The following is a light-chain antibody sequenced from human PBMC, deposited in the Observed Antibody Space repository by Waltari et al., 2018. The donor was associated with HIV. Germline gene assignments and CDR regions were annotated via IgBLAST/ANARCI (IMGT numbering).Light chain of an antibody. CDR2: GND. J-gene: IGLJ2*01. CDR1: SSNSGSNA. Sequence: QSVLTQPPSAFGSPGQRLTISCSGSSSNSGSNAVNWYQHFPGTAPTLLIFGNDQRPAAVPARISGSKSGTSASLAISGLRSEDEGEYYCASWDYSLQAVVFGGGTKVTV. V-gene: IGLV1-44*01. CDR3: ASWDYSLQAVV.